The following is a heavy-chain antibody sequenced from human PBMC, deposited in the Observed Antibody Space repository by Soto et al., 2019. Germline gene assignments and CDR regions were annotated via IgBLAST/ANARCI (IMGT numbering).Heavy chain of an antibody. CDR2: IYHSGST. Sequence: SETLSLTCAVSGGSISSGGYSWSWLRQPPGKGLEWIGYIYHSGSTYYNPSLKSRVTISVDRSKNQFSLKLSSVTAADTAVYYCARRTVHYYESSGYTNWFDPWGQGTLVTVSS. CDR3: ARRTVHYYESSGYTNWFDP. CDR1: GGSISSGGYS. D-gene: IGHD3-22*01. V-gene: IGHV4-30-2*01. J-gene: IGHJ5*02.